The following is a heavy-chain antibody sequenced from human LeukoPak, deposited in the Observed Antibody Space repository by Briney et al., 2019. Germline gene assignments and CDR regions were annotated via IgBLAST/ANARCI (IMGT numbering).Heavy chain of an antibody. CDR1: GGSISSYY. V-gene: IGHV4-59*01. J-gene: IGHJ3*02. CDR3: ARGATRSFDAFDI. D-gene: IGHD1-26*01. Sequence: SETLSLTCTVSGGSISSYYWSWIRQPPGKGLEWIGYIYYSGSTNYNPSLKSRVTISVDTSKNQFSLKLGSVTAADTAVYYCARGATRSFDAFDIWGQGTMVTVSS. CDR2: IYYSGST.